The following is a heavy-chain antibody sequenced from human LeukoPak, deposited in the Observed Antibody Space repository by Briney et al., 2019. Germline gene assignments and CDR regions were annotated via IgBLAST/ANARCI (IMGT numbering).Heavy chain of an antibody. D-gene: IGHD4-17*01. CDR2: IIPIFGTA. J-gene: IGHJ5*02. CDR1: GGTFSSYA. V-gene: IGHV1-69*06. Sequence: SVKVSCKASGGTFSSYAISWVRQVPGQGLEWMGGIIPIFGTANYAQKFQGRVTITADKSTSTAYMELSSLRSEDTAVYYCGRTPYGDYQYNWFDPWGQGTLVTVSS. CDR3: GRTPYGDYQYNWFDP.